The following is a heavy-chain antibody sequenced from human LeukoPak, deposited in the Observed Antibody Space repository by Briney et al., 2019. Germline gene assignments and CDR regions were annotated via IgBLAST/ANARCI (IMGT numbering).Heavy chain of an antibody. Sequence: GGSLRLSCAASGFIFSSYAMSWVRQAPGKGLEWVSAISGSGGSTYYADSVKGRFTISRDNSKNTLYLQMNSLRAEDTAVYYCAKDDYDFWSGSPDYWGQGTLVTVSS. CDR2: ISGSGGST. D-gene: IGHD3-3*01. J-gene: IGHJ4*02. CDR1: GFIFSSYA. CDR3: AKDDYDFWSGSPDY. V-gene: IGHV3-23*01.